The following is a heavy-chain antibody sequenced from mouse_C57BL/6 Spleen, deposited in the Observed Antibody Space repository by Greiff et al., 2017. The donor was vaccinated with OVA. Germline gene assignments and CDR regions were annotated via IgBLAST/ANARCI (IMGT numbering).Heavy chain of an antibody. D-gene: IGHD2-2*01. V-gene: IGHV1-53*01. J-gene: IGHJ4*01. CDR1: GYTFTSYW. CDR2: INPSNGGT. Sequence: QVQLQQPGTELVKPGASVKLSCKASGYTFTSYWMHWVKQRPGQGLEWIGNINPSNGGTNYNEKLKSKATLTVDNYYSTAYLQLSSRTSEDSAVDYCARSRGMVTTMYYAMDYWGQGTSVTVSS. CDR3: ARSRGMVTTMYYAMDY.